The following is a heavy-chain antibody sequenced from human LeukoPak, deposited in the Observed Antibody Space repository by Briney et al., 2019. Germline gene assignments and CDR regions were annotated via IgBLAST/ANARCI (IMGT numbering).Heavy chain of an antibody. CDR1: GFTFSNAW. Sequence: GGSLRLSCAASGFTFSNAWMSWVRQAPGKGLEWVANIKQDGSEKYYVDSVKGRFTISRDNAKNSLYLQMNSLRAEDTAVYYCARACLPRGPDAFDIWGQGTMVTVSS. V-gene: IGHV3-7*05. D-gene: IGHD3-16*01. CDR2: IKQDGSEK. CDR3: ARACLPRGPDAFDI. J-gene: IGHJ3*02.